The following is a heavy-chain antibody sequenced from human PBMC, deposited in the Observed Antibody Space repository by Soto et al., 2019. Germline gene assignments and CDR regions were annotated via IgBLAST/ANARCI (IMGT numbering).Heavy chain of an antibody. CDR1: GGSISGYY. Sequence: QVQLQESGPGLVKSSETLSLTCTVSGGSISGYYWSWIRQPAGKGLEWIGRLYTMGSTNYNPSLQSRVTMSVDTSKNEFPRKVSAVTAANTALYFGARVRDYGLETNRHYHGMDVWGQGTTVTVSS. J-gene: IGHJ6*02. D-gene: IGHD3-10*01. V-gene: IGHV4-4*07. CDR3: ARVRDYGLETNRHYHGMDV. CDR2: LYTMGST.